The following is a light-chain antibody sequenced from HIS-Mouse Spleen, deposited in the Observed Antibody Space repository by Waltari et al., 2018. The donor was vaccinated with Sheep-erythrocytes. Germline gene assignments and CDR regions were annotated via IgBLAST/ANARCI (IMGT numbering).Light chain of an antibody. J-gene: IGKJ4*01. CDR2: DAS. CDR3: QQYDNLPGLT. Sequence: DIQMTQSPSSLSASVGDRVTITCQASQDIRNYLNWYQQKPGKAPKLLIYDASNLETGVPSRFSGGGSGTDFTFTIISLQAEDIATYYCQQYDNLPGLTFGGGTKVEIK. V-gene: IGKV1-33*01. CDR1: QDIRNY.